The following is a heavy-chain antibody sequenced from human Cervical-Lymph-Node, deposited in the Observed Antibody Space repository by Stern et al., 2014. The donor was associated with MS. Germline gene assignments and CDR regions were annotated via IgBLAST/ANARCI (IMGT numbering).Heavy chain of an antibody. Sequence: VQLEESGTEVKKPGASVLVSCKASGYTFTTYGISWVRQAPGQGLEWMGWISADSGNTKYAQKFQDRVTMTRDTTTGTAYMEVRSLRSEDTAVYYCVRDKMHAFDYWGQGTQVTVSS. CDR1: GYTFTTYG. J-gene: IGHJ4*02. CDR3: VRDKMHAFDY. D-gene: IGHD2-8*01. V-gene: IGHV1-18*01. CDR2: ISADSGNT.